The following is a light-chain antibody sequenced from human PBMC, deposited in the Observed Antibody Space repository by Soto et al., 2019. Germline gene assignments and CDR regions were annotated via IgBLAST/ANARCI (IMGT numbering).Light chain of an antibody. CDR2: EVS. J-gene: IGLJ1*01. CDR1: RSEVCGYNY. V-gene: IGLV2-8*01. CDR3: SSYAGSNINNYV. Sequence: QSLLAQPPPASGSPGQAVTISCNGNRSEVCGYNYVSWYQQHPGNAPKLMIYEVSKRPSGVPDRFSGSKSGNTASLTVSGLQAEDEADYYCSSYAGSNINNYVFGTGTKVTVL.